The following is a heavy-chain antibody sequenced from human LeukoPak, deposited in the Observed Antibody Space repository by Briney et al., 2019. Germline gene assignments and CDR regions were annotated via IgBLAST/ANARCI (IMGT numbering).Heavy chain of an antibody. CDR3: ARGYKPSGSYYIDLFDY. V-gene: IGHV4-39*07. D-gene: IGHD1-26*01. J-gene: IGHJ4*02. CDR1: GGSISSSSYY. CDR2: IYYSGST. Sequence: SETLSLTCTVSGGSISSSSYYWGWIRQPPGKGLEWIGSIYYSGSTYYNPSLKSRVTISVDKSKNQFSLKLSSVTAADTAVYYCARGYKPSGSYYIDLFDYWGQGTLVTVSS.